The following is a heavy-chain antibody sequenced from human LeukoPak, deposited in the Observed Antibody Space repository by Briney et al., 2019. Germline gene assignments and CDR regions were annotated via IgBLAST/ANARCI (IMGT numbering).Heavy chain of an antibody. CDR1: GYTYTGYY. CDR3: ARVKGLLYSSSPAMPFDY. Sequence: GASVKVSCKASGYTYTGYYMHWVRQAPGQGLEWMGWINPNSGGTNYAQKFQGRVTMTRDTSISTAYMELSRLRSDDTAVYYCARVKGLLYSSSPAMPFDYWGQGTLVTVSS. J-gene: IGHJ4*02. CDR2: INPNSGGT. V-gene: IGHV1-2*02. D-gene: IGHD6-13*01.